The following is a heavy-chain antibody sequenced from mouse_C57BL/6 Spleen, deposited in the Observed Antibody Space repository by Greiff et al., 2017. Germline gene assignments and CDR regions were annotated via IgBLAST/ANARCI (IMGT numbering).Heavy chain of an antibody. V-gene: IGHV1-50*01. CDR2: IDPSDSYT. CDR1: GYTFTSYW. J-gene: IGHJ4*01. CDR3: ARGEDVRGYYAMDY. D-gene: IGHD1-1*01. Sequence: QVQLQQPGAELVKPGASVKLSCKASGYTFTSYWMQWVKQRPGPGLEWIGEIDPSDSYTNYNQKFKGKAPLTVDTSSSTAYMQVSSLTSEDSAVYYCARGEDVRGYYAMDYGGQGTSVTVSS.